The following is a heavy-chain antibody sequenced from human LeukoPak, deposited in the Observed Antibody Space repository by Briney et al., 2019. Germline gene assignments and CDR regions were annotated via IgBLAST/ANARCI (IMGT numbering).Heavy chain of an antibody. D-gene: IGHD3-10*01. V-gene: IGHV4-4*07. CDR3: ARDPGSLGSGMDV. Sequence: SETLSLTCTVSGGSISSYYWNWIRQPAGKGLEWIGRIFPSGRTNYTPSLKSRVTMSVDTSKNQFSLKLSSVTAADAAMYYCARDPGSLGSGMDVWGQGTTVTVSS. J-gene: IGHJ6*02. CDR2: IFPSGRT. CDR1: GGSISSYY.